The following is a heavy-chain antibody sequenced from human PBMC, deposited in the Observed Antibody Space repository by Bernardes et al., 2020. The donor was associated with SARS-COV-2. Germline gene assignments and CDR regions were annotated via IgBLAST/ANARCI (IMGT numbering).Heavy chain of an antibody. Sequence: SVPTLVKPTQTLTLTCTFSGFSLSTSGVGVGWIRQPPGKALEWLALIYWDDDKRYSPSLKSRLTITKDTSKNQVVLTMTNMDPVDTATYYCAHRAIYCSSTSCYGDYFDYWGQGTLVTVSS. CDR1: GFSLSTSGVG. D-gene: IGHD2-2*01. CDR2: IYWDDDK. CDR3: AHRAIYCSSTSCYGDYFDY. J-gene: IGHJ4*02. V-gene: IGHV2-5*02.